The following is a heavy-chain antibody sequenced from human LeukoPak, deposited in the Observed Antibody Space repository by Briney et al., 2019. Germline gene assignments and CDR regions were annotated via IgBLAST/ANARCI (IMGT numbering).Heavy chain of an antibody. J-gene: IGHJ4*02. D-gene: IGHD1-26*01. Sequence: GGSLRLSCAASGFTVSSNYMSWVRQAPGKGLEWVSSISSSSSYIYYADSVKGRFTISRDNAKNSLYLQMNSLRAEDTAVYYCARDHGGGSSENWGQGTLVTVSS. CDR1: GFTVSSNY. CDR3: ARDHGGGSSEN. V-gene: IGHV3-21*01. CDR2: ISSSSSYI.